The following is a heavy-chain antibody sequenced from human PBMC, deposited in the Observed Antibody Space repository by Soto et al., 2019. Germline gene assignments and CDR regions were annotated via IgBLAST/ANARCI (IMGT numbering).Heavy chain of an antibody. J-gene: IGHJ6*02. Sequence: LRLSCAASGFTFSSYGMHWVRQAPGKGLEWVAVISYDGSNKYYADSVKGRFTISRDNSKNTLYLQMNSLRAEDTAVYYCAKVRYDFWSGYSSFSASRDYNYYYYGMDVWGQGTTVTVSS. CDR2: ISYDGSNK. CDR3: AKVRYDFWSGYSSFSASRDYNYYYYGMDV. D-gene: IGHD3-3*01. V-gene: IGHV3-30*18. CDR1: GFTFSSYG.